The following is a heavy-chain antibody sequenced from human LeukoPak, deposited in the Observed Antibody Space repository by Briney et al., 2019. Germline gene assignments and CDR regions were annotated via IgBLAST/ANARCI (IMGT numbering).Heavy chain of an antibody. D-gene: IGHD1-26*01. V-gene: IGHV3-30*03. CDR1: GFTFSSYG. CDR3: ARDGSPNYGYYAFFDN. Sequence: GGSLRLSCAASGFTFSSYGMHWVRQAPGKGLEWVAVISYDGGNKYYADSVKGRFTISRDNAKNSLILQTSSLTVADTGIYYCARDGSPNYGYYAFFDNWGQGTLVTVSS. CDR2: ISYDGGNK. J-gene: IGHJ4*02.